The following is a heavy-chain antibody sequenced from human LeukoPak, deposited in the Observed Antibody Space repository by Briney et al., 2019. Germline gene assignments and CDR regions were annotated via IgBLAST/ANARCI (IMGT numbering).Heavy chain of an antibody. CDR2: IYTSGST. V-gene: IGHV4-4*07. Sequence: ASETLSLTCTVSGGSISSYYWSWLRQPAGKGLEWIGRIYTSGSTNYNPSLKSRVTMSVDTSKNQFSLKLSSVTAADTAVYYCARVVYSSSWYWFDPWGQGTLVTVSS. J-gene: IGHJ5*02. D-gene: IGHD6-13*01. CDR3: ARVVYSSSWYWFDP. CDR1: GGSISSYY.